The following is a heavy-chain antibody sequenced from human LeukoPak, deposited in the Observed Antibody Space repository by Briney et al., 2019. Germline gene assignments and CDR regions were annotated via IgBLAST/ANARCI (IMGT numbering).Heavy chain of an antibody. D-gene: IGHD3-3*01. CDR1: GYTFTSYG. CDR3: ARVGYYDFWSGYLYPIFGAFDI. J-gene: IGHJ3*02. V-gene: IGHV1-18*01. CDR2: ICAYNGNT. Sequence: ASVKVSCKASGYTFTSYGISWVRQAPGQGLEWMGWICAYNGNTNYAQKLQGRVTMTTDTSTSTAYMELRSLRSDDTAVYYCARVGYYDFWSGYLYPIFGAFDIWGQGTMVTVSS.